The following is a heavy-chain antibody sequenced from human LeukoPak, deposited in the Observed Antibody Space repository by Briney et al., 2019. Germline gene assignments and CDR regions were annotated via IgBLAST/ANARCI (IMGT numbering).Heavy chain of an antibody. CDR1: GGSISSGGYY. V-gene: IGHV4-39*07. J-gene: IGHJ4*02. D-gene: IGHD4-17*01. Sequence: SETLSLTCTVSGGSISSGGYYWDWIRQPPGKGLEWIGSIYYSGSTYYNPSLKSRVTMAVDTSKNQFSLRLTSVTAADTAVYFCTREDYGDASIDYWGQGTTVTVSS. CDR2: IYYSGST. CDR3: TREDYGDASIDY.